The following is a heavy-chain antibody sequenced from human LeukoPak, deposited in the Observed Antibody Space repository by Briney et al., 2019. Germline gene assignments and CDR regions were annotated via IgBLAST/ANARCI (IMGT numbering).Heavy chain of an antibody. J-gene: IGHJ5*02. CDR2: INPNSGDT. CDR1: GYTFTGYC. CDR3: ARDGRDYGDYRGNNWFDP. D-gene: IGHD4-17*01. Sequence: GASVKVSCKASGYTFTGYCMHWVRQAPGQGLEWMGWINPNSGDTNYAQKFQGRVTMTRDTSISTAYMELSRLRSDDTAVYYCARDGRDYGDYRGNNWFDPRGQGTLVSVSS. V-gene: IGHV1-2*02.